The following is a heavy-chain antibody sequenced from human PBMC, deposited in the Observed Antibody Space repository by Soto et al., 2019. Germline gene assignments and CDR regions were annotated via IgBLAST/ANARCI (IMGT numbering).Heavy chain of an antibody. V-gene: IGHV3-15*07. CDR1: GFTFSNAW. CDR2: IKSKSDGGTT. D-gene: IGHD3-10*01. Sequence: EVQLVESGGGLAKPGGSLRLSCAASGFTFSNAWMNWVRQGPGKGLEWVGRIKSKSDGGTTDYAAPVKGRFTISRDDSRDTLYLQMSSLNPEDTALYYCVTSTKDLTDHYYLHGMDVWGQGTTVSVSS. J-gene: IGHJ6*02. CDR3: VTSTKDLTDHYYLHGMDV.